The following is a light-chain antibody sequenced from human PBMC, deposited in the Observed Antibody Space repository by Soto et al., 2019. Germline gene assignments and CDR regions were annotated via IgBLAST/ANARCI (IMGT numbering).Light chain of an antibody. CDR3: SSYTSSSSPYV. J-gene: IGLJ1*01. CDR2: DVT. V-gene: IGLV2-14*01. CDR1: SNDVGGYNY. Sequence: QSVLTQPASVSGSPGQSIAISCTGTSNDVGGYNYVSWYQQHPVKAPQLIIYDVTNRPSGVSDRFSGSKSGNTASLTISGLQAEDEVDYSCSSYTSSSSPYVFRTGTKVTVL.